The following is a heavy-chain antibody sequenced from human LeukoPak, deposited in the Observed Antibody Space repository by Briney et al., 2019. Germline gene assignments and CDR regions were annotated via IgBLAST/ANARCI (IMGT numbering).Heavy chain of an antibody. CDR2: INPDGNKK. Sequence: GGSLRLSCAVSGLTFSSYWVDWVRQAPGKGLEWVASINPDGNKKYSADSVKGRFTISRDNAENSLYLQMNSLRVEDTAFYYCARDLAYSRLDYWGQGMLVTVSS. CDR3: ARDLAYSRLDY. D-gene: IGHD5-18*01. V-gene: IGHV3-7*01. CDR1: GLTFSSYW. J-gene: IGHJ4*02.